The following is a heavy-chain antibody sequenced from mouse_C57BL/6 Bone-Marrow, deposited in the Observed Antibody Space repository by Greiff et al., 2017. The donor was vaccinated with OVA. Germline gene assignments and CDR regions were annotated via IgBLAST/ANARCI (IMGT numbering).Heavy chain of an antibody. D-gene: IGHD1-1*01. Sequence: QVQLQQSGAELVRPGASVKLSCKASGYTFTDYYINWVKQRPGQGLEWIARIYPGSGNTYYNEKFKGKATLTAEKSSSTAYMQLSSLTSEDSAVYFCARSPIITTVVAPYYFDYWGQGTTLTVSS. CDR3: ARSPIITTVVAPYYFDY. CDR1: GYTFTDYY. V-gene: IGHV1-76*01. J-gene: IGHJ2*01. CDR2: IYPGSGNT.